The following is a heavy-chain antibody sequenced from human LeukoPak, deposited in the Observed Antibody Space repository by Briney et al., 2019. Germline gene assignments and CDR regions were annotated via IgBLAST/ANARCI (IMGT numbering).Heavy chain of an antibody. CDR3: ARDAASCGGDCYFLHDI. CDR1: GGSISSYY. D-gene: IGHD2-21*01. J-gene: IGHJ3*02. Sequence: PSETLSLTCTVSGGSISSYYWSWIRQPPGKGLEWIGYIYYSGSTNYNPSLKSRVTISVDTSKNPFSLKLSSVTAADTAVYYCARDAASCGGDCYFLHDIWGQGTMVTVSS. CDR2: IYYSGST. V-gene: IGHV4-59*01.